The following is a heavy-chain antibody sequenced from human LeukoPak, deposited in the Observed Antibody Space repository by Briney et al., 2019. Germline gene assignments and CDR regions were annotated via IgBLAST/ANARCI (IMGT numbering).Heavy chain of an antibody. D-gene: IGHD3-10*01. J-gene: IGHJ4*02. CDR1: GGSFSGYY. Sequence: SETLSLTCAVYGGSFSGYYWSWIRQPPGKGLEWIGEINHSGSTNYNPSLKSRVTILVDTSKNQFSLKLSSVTAADTAVYYRARVRGVTTTDYWGQGTLVTVSS. V-gene: IGHV4-34*01. CDR2: INHSGST. CDR3: ARVRGVTTTDY.